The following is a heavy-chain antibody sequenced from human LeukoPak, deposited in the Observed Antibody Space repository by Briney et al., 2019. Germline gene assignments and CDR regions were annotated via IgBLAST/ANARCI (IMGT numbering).Heavy chain of an antibody. J-gene: IGHJ6*03. D-gene: IGHD1-26*01. CDR1: GGSISSYY. CDR3: ARLGLYHYYYYTDV. Sequence: SETLSLTCTVSGGSISSYYWSWIRQPPGKGLEWIGYIYTSGSTNYNPSLKSRVTISVDTSKNQFSLKLSSVIAADTAVYYCARLGLYHYYYYTDVWGKGTTVTVSS. V-gene: IGHV4-4*09. CDR2: IYTSGST.